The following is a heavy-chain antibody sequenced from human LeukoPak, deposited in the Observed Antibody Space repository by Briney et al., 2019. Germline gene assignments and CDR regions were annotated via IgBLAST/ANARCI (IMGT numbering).Heavy chain of an antibody. CDR2: ISGSGGST. J-gene: IGHJ4*02. CDR1: GFIFSSYA. V-gene: IGHV3-23*01. Sequence: GGSLRLSCAASGFIFSSYAMSWVRQAPGKGLEWVSAISGSGGSTYCADSVKGRFTISRDNSKNTLYLQMNSLRAEDTAVYYCAKDELGGNRDYWGQGTLVTVSS. D-gene: IGHD4-23*01. CDR3: AKDELGGNRDY.